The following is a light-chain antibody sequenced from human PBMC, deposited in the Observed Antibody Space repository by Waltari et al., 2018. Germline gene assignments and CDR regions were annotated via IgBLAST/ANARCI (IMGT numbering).Light chain of an antibody. CDR1: QLGNKN. CDR2: QDT. CDR3: QAWDSSTAVV. J-gene: IGLJ2*01. Sequence: SYELTQPPSVSVSPGQTASITCSGAQLGNKNASWYQQKPGQSPVLVIYQDTKRPSGIPERFSGSNSGNTATLTISGTQAMDEADYYCQAWDSSTAVVFGGGAKLTVL. V-gene: IGLV3-1*01.